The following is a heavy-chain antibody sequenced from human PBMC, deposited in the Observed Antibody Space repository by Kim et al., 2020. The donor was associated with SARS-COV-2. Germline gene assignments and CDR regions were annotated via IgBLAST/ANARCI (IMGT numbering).Heavy chain of an antibody. Sequence: YYADSGKGRFTISRDTATSSLFLEMHGLRAEDTAVYYCASGFYGSSFDNWGQGTLVSVSS. J-gene: IGHJ4*02. D-gene: IGHD3-10*01. V-gene: IGHV3-21*01. CDR3: ASGFYGSSFDN.